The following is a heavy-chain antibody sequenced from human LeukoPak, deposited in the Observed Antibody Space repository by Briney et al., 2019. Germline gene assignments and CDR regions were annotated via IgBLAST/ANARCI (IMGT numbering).Heavy chain of an antibody. J-gene: IGHJ3*02. Sequence: SETLSLTCAVYGGSFSGYYWSWIRQPPGKGLEWIGEINHSGSTNYNPSLKSRVTISVDTSKKQFSLKLSSVTAADTAVYYCARVYDYGDYVGTNRAFDIWGQGTMVTVSS. CDR1: GGSFSGYY. V-gene: IGHV4-34*01. CDR2: INHSGST. CDR3: ARVYDYGDYVGTNRAFDI. D-gene: IGHD4-17*01.